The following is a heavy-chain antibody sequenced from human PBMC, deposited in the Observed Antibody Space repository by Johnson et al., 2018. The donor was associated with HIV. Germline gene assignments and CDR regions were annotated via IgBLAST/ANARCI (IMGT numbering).Heavy chain of an antibody. CDR2: IYSGGST. CDR3: AKDLNYGSYLLGFDV. V-gene: IGHV3-66*02. CDR1: GFTVSSNY. D-gene: IGHD3-10*01. J-gene: IGHJ3*01. Sequence: VQLVESGGGLVQPGGSLRLSCAASGFTVSSNYMSWVRQAPGKGLEWVSVIYSGGSTDYADSVKGRFTISRDNSKNTLYLQMNSLRAEDTAVYYCAKDLNYGSYLLGFDVWGQGTMVTVSS.